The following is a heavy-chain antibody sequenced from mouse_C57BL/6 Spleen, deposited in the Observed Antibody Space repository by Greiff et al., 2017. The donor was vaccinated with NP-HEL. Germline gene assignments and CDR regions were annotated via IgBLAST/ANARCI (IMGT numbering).Heavy chain of an antibody. CDR3: ARKGGYDGFAFDY. Sequence: QVQLKESGPGLVQPSQSLSITCTVSGFSLTSYGVHWVRQSPGKGLEWLGVIWSGGSTDYNAAVISRLSISKDNSKSQVFFKMNSLQADDTAIYYCARKGGYDGFAFDYWGQGTTLTVSS. CDR1: GFSLTSYG. D-gene: IGHD2-3*01. J-gene: IGHJ2*01. V-gene: IGHV2-2*01. CDR2: IWSGGST.